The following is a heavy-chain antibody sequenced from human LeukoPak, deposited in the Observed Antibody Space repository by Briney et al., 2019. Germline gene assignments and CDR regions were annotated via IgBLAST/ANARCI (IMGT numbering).Heavy chain of an antibody. J-gene: IGHJ4*02. CDR1: GYTFTGYY. CDR3: AGGRDGYNFVDY. V-gene: IGHV1-2*02. D-gene: IGHD5-24*01. CDR2: INPNSGGT. Sequence: ASVKVSCKASGYTFTGYYMHWVRQAPGQGLEWMGWINPNSGGTNYAQKFQGRVTMTRDTSIGTAYMELSRLRSDDTAVYYCAGGRDGYNFVDYWGQGTLVTVSS.